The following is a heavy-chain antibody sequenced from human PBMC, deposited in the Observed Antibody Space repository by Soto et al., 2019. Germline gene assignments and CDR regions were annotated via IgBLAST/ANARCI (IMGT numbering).Heavy chain of an antibody. CDR3: ARDDRIVGATLRLLDY. D-gene: IGHD1-26*01. V-gene: IGHV4-39*02. Sequence: PSETLSLTCTVSGGSISSSSYYWGWIRQPPGKGLEWIGSIYYSGSTYYNPSLKSRVTISVDTSKNQFSLKLSSVTAADTAVYYCARDDRIVGATLRLLDYWGQGTLVTVSS. CDR2: IYYSGST. CDR1: GGSISSSSYY. J-gene: IGHJ4*02.